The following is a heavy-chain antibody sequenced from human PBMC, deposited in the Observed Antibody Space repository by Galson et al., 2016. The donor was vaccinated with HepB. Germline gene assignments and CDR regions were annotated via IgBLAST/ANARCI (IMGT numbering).Heavy chain of an antibody. CDR3: ARMTLPVICGYFYY. V-gene: IGHV3-23*01. CDR2: ISGSADHT. CDR1: GFTFSNYA. Sequence: SLRLSCAASGFTFSNYAMSWVRQAPGKGLEWIAAISGSADHTYYADSVEGRFTISRDNSRNTLYLQMNSLRAEDTAVYYCARMTLPVICGYFYYWGQGTLVTVSS. D-gene: IGHD3-16*02. J-gene: IGHJ4*02.